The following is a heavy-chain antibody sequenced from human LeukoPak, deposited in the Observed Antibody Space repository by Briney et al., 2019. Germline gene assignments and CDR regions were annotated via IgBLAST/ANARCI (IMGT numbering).Heavy chain of an antibody. D-gene: IGHD2-2*01. CDR2: ISAYNGNT. Sequence: GASVKVSCKASGYTFTSYGISWVRQAPGQGLEWMGWISAYNGNTHYAQKLQGRVTMTTDTSTSTVYMELRSLRSDDTAVYYCASPRGLCSSTSCYPRREYAFDIWGQGTMVTVSS. V-gene: IGHV1-18*01. CDR1: GYTFTSYG. J-gene: IGHJ3*02. CDR3: ASPRGLCSSTSCYPRREYAFDI.